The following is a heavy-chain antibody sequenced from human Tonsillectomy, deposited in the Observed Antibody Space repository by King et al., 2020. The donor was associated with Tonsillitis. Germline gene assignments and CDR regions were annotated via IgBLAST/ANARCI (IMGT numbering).Heavy chain of an antibody. CDR1: GFAFSGYA. CDR3: AKWGWAKGIDS. J-gene: IGHJ4*02. D-gene: IGHD3-16*01. CDR2: ITWNSATI. V-gene: IGHV3-48*02. Sequence: VQLVESGGGLVEPGGSLRLSCAASGFAFSGYAMNWVRQTPGKGLEWVSHITWNSATIFYADSVKGRFTISRDNAKNSLYLQMNSLRDEDTVVYYCAKWGWAKGIDSWGQGTLVTVSS.